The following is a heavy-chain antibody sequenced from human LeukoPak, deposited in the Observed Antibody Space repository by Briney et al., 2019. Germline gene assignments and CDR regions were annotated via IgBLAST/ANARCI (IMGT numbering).Heavy chain of an antibody. CDR3: ARGRRWLLSRSGNNWFDP. Sequence: GSLRLSCAASGFTFSSYSMNWVRQAPGKGLEWIGEINHSGSTNYNPSLKSRVTISVDTSKNQFSLKLSSATAADTAVYYCARGRRWLLSRSGNNWFDPWGQGTLVTVSS. V-gene: IGHV4-34*01. CDR1: GFTFSSYS. J-gene: IGHJ5*02. D-gene: IGHD5-24*01. CDR2: INHSGST.